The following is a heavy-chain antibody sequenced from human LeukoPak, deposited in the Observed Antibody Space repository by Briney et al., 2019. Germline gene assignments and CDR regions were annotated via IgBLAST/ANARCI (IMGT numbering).Heavy chain of an antibody. CDR1: GFTFRSYW. D-gene: IGHD2-15*01. CDR2: MKLDGSEE. J-gene: IGHJ5*02. CDR3: ARWARYCSSGSCYPWFDP. Sequence: GGSLRLSCAASGFTFRSYWMSWVRQAPGKGLEWVANMKLDGSEEYYVDSVKGRFTISSDNAKISLYLQMNSLRVDDTAVYYCARWARYCSSGSCYPWFDPWGQGTLVTVSS. V-gene: IGHV3-7*01.